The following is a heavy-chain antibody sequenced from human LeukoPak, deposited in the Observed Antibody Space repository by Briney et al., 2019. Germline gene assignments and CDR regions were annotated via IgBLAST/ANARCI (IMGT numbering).Heavy chain of an antibody. D-gene: IGHD1-26*01. V-gene: IGHV4-59*08. CDR1: GGSISNYY. CDR2: VYSSGST. J-gene: IGHJ4*02. Sequence: SETLSLTCTVSGGSISNYYWSWIRQPPGKGLEWIGYVYSSGSTDYNPSLKSRVTISVDTSKNQFSLKLSSVTAADTAVYYCARLRGGRFSESYCDYWGQGTLVTVSS. CDR3: ARLRGGRFSESYCDY.